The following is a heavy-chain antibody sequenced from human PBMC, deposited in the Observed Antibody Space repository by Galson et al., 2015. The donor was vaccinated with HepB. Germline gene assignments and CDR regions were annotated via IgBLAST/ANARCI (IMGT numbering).Heavy chain of an antibody. CDR2: ISAYNANT. V-gene: IGHV1-18*01. Sequence: SVKVSCKASGYTFGDSGMIWVRQAPGQGLEWMGWISAYNANTNYAQKFRGRVTLTTVTSTTTAYMELRSLRSDGTAIYYCAREGSYCIGDACYDYFDYWGQGSLVTVSS. D-gene: IGHD2-15*01. CDR3: AREGSYCIGDACYDYFDY. CDR1: GYTFGDSG. J-gene: IGHJ4*02.